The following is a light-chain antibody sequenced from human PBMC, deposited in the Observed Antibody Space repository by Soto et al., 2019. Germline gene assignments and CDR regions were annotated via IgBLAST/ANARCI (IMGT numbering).Light chain of an antibody. CDR2: GNS. V-gene: IGLV1-40*01. J-gene: IGLJ3*02. CDR1: RSNIGAGYD. Sequence: QSVLTQPPSVSGAPGQRVTISCTGSRSNIGAGYDVHWYQQLPGTAPKLLIYGNSNRPSGVPDRFSGSKSGTSASLAITGLQAEDEADYYCCSYAGSYTLGVFGGGTKRTVL. CDR3: CSYAGSYTLGV.